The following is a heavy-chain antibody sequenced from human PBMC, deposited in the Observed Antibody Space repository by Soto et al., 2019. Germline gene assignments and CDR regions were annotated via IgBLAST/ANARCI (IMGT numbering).Heavy chain of an antibody. CDR3: ATRGYSYGYYFDY. J-gene: IGHJ4*02. V-gene: IGHV3-30*03. CDR1: GFTFSSYG. D-gene: IGHD5-18*01. Sequence: QVQLVESGGGVVQPGRSLRLSCAASGFTFSSYGMHWVRQAPGKGLEWVAVISYDGSNKYYADSVKGRFTISRDNSKNTLYLQMNSLRAEDTAVYYCATRGYSYGYYFDYWGQGTLVTVSS. CDR2: ISYDGSNK.